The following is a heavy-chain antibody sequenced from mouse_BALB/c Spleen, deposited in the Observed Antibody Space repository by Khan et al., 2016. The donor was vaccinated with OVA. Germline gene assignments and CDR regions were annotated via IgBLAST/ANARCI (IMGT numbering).Heavy chain of an antibody. V-gene: IGHV5-6*01. CDR2: ISGGGSYT. CDR3: TRLAYYYNSEGFAY. D-gene: IGHD1-1*01. Sequence: EVELVESGGDLVKPGGSLKLSCATSGFTFSTYGMSWVRQTPDKRLEWVAAISGGGSYTYYPGSVKGRFTISRDNANNTLYLQMSSLKSEDTAIYYCTRLAYYYNSEGFAYWGQGTLVTVSA. CDR1: GFTFSTYG. J-gene: IGHJ3*01.